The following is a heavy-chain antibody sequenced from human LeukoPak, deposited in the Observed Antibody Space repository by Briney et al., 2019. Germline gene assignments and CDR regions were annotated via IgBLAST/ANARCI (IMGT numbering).Heavy chain of an antibody. J-gene: IGHJ4*02. CDR1: GFTFSSYR. D-gene: IGHD5-12*01. CDR2: IKQDGSEK. CDR3: AREGLYSGYEWY. Sequence: GSLRLSCAASGFTFSSYRMSWVRQAPGKGLEWVANIKQDGSEKYYVDSVKGRFTISRDNAKNSLYLQMNSLRAEDTAVYYCAREGLYSGYEWYWGQGTLVTVSS. V-gene: IGHV3-7*01.